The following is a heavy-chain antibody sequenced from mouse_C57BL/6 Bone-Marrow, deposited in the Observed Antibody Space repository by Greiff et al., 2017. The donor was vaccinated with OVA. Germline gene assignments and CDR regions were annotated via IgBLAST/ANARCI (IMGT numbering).Heavy chain of an antibody. Sequence: VQLQQPGAELVMPGASVKLSCKASGYTFTSYWMHWVKQRPGQGLEWIGEIDPSDSYTNYNQKFKGKSTLTVDKSSSTAYMQRSSLTSEDSAVYYCARGITTSVAYWGQGTLVTVSA. CDR1: GYTFTSYW. CDR3: ARGITTSVAY. CDR2: IDPSDSYT. D-gene: IGHD1-1*01. V-gene: IGHV1-69*01. J-gene: IGHJ3*01.